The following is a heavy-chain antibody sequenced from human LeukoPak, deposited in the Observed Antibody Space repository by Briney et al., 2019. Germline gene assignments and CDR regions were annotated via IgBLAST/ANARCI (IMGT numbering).Heavy chain of an antibody. J-gene: IGHJ3*02. CDR2: IITIFGTA. CDR3: ARVGYDYFWGSYRPRLSDAFDI. CDR1: GGTFSSYA. Sequence: ASVKVSCKASGGTFSSYAISWVRQAPGQGLEWMGGIITIFGTANYAQNVQGRVKINTDESTSTAYMELSSLRSEDTAVYYCARVGYDYFWGSYRPRLSDAFDIWGQGTMVTVSS. D-gene: IGHD3-16*02. V-gene: IGHV1-69*05.